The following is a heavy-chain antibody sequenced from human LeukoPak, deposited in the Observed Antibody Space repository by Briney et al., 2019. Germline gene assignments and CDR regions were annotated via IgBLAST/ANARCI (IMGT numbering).Heavy chain of an antibody. CDR3: TRTLIDSRPEVPDQY. J-gene: IGHJ4*02. Sequence: PGGSLRLSCAASGFTFSSYTMNWVRQAPGKGLEWVSSISTSSIYIYYADSVKGRFTISRDNAKNSLYLQMNSLRAEDTAGYYCTRTLIDSRPEVPDQYWGQGTLVTVSS. CDR2: ISTSSIYI. CDR1: GFTFSSYT. V-gene: IGHV3-21*01. D-gene: IGHD4-11*01.